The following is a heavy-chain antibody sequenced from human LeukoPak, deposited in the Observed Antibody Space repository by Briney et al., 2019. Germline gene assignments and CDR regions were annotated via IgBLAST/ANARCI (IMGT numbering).Heavy chain of an antibody. J-gene: IGHJ4*02. Sequence: PSETLSPTCAVYGGSFSGYYWSWIRQPPGKGLEWIGEINHSGSTNYNPSLKSRVTISVDTSKNQFSLKLSSVTAADTAVYYCASRLPGRGYSYGSALDYWGQGTLVTVSS. V-gene: IGHV4-34*01. CDR3: ASRLPGRGYSYGSALDY. D-gene: IGHD5-18*01. CDR2: INHSGST. CDR1: GGSFSGYY.